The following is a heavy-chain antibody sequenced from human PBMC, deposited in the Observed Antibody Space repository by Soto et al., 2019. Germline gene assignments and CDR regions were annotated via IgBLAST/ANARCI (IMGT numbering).Heavy chain of an antibody. CDR3: ARDRRDIVVVPAANGHGMDV. CDR1: GGSISSSNW. CDR2: IYHSGST. Sequence: KPSETLSLTCAVSGGSISSSNWWSWVRQPPGKGLEWIGEIYHSGSTNYNPSLKSRVTISVDKSKNQFSLKLSSVTAADTAVYYCARDRRDIVVVPAANGHGMDVWGQGTTVTVSS. D-gene: IGHD2-2*01. V-gene: IGHV4-4*02. J-gene: IGHJ6*02.